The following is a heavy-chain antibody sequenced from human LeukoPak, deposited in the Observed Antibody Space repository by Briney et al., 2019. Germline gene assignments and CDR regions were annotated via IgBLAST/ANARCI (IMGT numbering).Heavy chain of an antibody. Sequence: SETLSLTRTVSGGSISSYYWSWIRQPPGKGLEWIGYIYYSGSTNYNPSLKSRVTISVDTSKNQSSLKLSSVTAADTAVYYCASSATGYSSGWDFDYWGQGTLVTVSS. CDR3: ASSATGYSSGWDFDY. D-gene: IGHD6-19*01. J-gene: IGHJ4*02. CDR1: GGSISSYY. CDR2: IYYSGST. V-gene: IGHV4-59*01.